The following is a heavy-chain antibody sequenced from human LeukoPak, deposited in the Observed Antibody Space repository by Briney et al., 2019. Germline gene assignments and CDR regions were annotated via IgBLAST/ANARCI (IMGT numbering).Heavy chain of an antibody. CDR3: ARDLLFSRIWWFDP. CDR2: ISSSSTI. CDR1: GFTFSSYS. Sequence: GGSLRLSCAASGFTFSSYSMNWVRQAPGKGLEWVSYISSSSTIYYADSVKGRFTISRDNAKNSLYLQMNSLRDEDTAVYYCARDLLFSRIWWFDPWGQGTLVTVSS. V-gene: IGHV3-48*02. J-gene: IGHJ5*02.